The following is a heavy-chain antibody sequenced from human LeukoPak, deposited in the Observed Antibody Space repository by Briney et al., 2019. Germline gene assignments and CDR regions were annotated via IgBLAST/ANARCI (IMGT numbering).Heavy chain of an antibody. CDR3: ERERLMYYVRLTGYPDYFDY. J-gene: IGHJ4*02. D-gene: IGHD3-9*01. CDR1: RSTFSSYS. Sequence: RGSLRLSCAASRSTFSSYSTNWVRQAPGKGLEWVSYITIRITIYYADSVKGRFTISRDNAKNSLYRTINSLRDEDPCDQGPERERLMYYVRLTGYPDYFDYWGQGTLVTVSS. V-gene: IGHV3-48*02. CDR2: ITIRITI.